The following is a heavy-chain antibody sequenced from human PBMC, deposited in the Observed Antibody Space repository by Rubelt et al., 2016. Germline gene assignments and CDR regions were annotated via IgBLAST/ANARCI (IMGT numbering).Heavy chain of an antibody. CDR1: GGSCSGYY. CDR2: INHSGST. J-gene: IGHJ4*02. D-gene: IGHD1-14*01. CDR3: SRGRNPDY. V-gene: IGHV4-34*01. Sequence: QVQLQQWGAGLLKPSETLSLTCAVYGGSCSGYYWSWIRQPPGKGLEWIGEINHSGSTNYNPSLQSRATISVDTYKNQFSLKLSSVTAADTAVYYWSRGRNPDYWGQGTLVTVSS.